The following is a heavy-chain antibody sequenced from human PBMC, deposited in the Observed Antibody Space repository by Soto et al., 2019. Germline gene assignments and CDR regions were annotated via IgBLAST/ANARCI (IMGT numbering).Heavy chain of an antibody. Sequence: QTLSLTCAISGDSVSGNSAAWNWIRQSPSRGLEWLGRTYYRSRWYNDYAVSVKSRITVTPDTSKNQFSLHLNSVTPEDTAVYYCARESPYYVSSDSYLDYWGQGALVTVSS. V-gene: IGHV6-1*01. D-gene: IGHD3-16*01. CDR2: TYYRSRWYN. J-gene: IGHJ4*02. CDR3: ARESPYYVSSDSYLDY. CDR1: GDSVSGNSAA.